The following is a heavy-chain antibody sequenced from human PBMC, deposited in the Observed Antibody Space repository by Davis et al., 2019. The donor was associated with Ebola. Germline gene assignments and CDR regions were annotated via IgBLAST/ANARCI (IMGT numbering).Heavy chain of an antibody. V-gene: IGHV1-3*01. CDR2: INAGNGNT. D-gene: IGHD3-3*01. J-gene: IGHJ5*02. CDR1: GYSFTSYW. CDR3: ARDPIPFWSGYYMFNWFDP. Sequence: MPGGSLRLSCKGSGYSFTSYWISWVRQAPGQRLEWMGWINAGNGNTKYSQKFQGRVTITRDTSASTAYMELSSLRSEDTAVYYCARDPIPFWSGYYMFNWFDPWGQGTLVTVSS.